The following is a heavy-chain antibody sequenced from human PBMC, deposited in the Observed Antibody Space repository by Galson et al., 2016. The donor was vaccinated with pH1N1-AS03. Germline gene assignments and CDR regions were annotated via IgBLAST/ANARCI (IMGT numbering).Heavy chain of an antibody. J-gene: IGHJ2*01. D-gene: IGHD5-24*01. CDR3: AREPRGRDGYSEYFDG. CDR1: GFTVSGNY. V-gene: IGHV3-11*06. CDR2: ISNGGRYT. Sequence: SLRLSCAASGFTVSGNYMIWVRQAPGKGLEWVSYISNGGRYTSYTDSVKGRFIISRDNAKNSLYLQMSSLTAEDTAVYYCAREPRGRDGYSEYFDGWDRGTLVTVSS.